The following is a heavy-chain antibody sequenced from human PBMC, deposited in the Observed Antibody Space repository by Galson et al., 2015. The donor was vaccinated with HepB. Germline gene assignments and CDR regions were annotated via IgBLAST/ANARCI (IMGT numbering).Heavy chain of an antibody. Sequence: SLRLSCAASGFTFSYYWMTWVRQAPGKGLEWVANIKPDGSEKYYVDSVKGRFTISRDNAENSLYLQMDSLRAEDTAVYYCASAFNYATYPYFFDYWGQGTLVTVSS. CDR3: ASAFNYATYPYFFDY. V-gene: IGHV3-7*03. CDR2: IKPDGSEK. J-gene: IGHJ4*02. CDR1: GFTFSYYW. D-gene: IGHD2-2*01.